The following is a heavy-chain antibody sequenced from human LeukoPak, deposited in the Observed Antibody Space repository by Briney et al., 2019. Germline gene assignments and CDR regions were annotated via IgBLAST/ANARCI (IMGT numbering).Heavy chain of an antibody. CDR2: IYHSGST. CDR3: ARAKYYDILTGRNDNWFDP. V-gene: IGHV4-30-2*01. Sequence: PSQTLSLTCAVSGGSISSGGYSWSWIRQPPGKGLEWIGYIYHSGSTYYNPSLKSRVTISVDRSKNLFSLKLSSVTAADTAVYYCARAKYYDILTGRNDNWFDPWGQGTLVTVSS. CDR1: GGSISSGGYS. J-gene: IGHJ5*02. D-gene: IGHD3-9*01.